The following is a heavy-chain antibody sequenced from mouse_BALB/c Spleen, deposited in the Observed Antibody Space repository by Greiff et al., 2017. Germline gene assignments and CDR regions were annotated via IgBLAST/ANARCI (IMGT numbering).Heavy chain of an antibody. J-gene: IGHJ4*01. CDR2: INPGSGGT. D-gene: IGHD2-1*01. CDR1: GYAFTNYL. CDR3: ARRCYYGNWGDAMDY. Sequence: QVQLQQSGAELVRPGTSVKVSCKASGYAFTNYLIEWVKQRPGQGLEWIGVINPGSGGTNYNEKFKGKATLTADKSSSTAYMQLSSLTSDDSAVYFCARRCYYGNWGDAMDYWGQGTSVTVSS. V-gene: IGHV1-54*01.